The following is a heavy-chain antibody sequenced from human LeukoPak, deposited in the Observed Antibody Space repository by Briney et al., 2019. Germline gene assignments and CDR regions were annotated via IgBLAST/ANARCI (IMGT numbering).Heavy chain of an antibody. V-gene: IGHV3-30*18. CDR1: GFTFSSYG. CDR2: ISYDGSNK. D-gene: IGHD6-19*01. CDR3: AKDRESSGPTMDV. J-gene: IGHJ6*02. Sequence: PGGSLRLSCAASGFTFSSYGMHWVRQAPGKGLEWVAVISYDGSNKYYADSVKGRFTISRDNSKNTLYLQMNSLRAEDTAVYYCAKDRESSGPTMDVWGQGTTVTVSS.